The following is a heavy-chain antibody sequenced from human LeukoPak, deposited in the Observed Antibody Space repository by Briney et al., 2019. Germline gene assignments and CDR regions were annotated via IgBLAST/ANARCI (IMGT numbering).Heavy chain of an antibody. Sequence: GASVKVSCKASGCTFTSYYMHWVRQAPGQGLEWMGMINPSGGSTSYAQKFQGRVTMTRDMSTSTVYMELSSLRSEDTAVYYCARAYLAVARGNWFDPWGQGTLVTVSS. CDR3: ARAYLAVARGNWFDP. CDR1: GCTFTSYY. V-gene: IGHV1-46*01. J-gene: IGHJ5*02. CDR2: INPSGGST. D-gene: IGHD6-19*01.